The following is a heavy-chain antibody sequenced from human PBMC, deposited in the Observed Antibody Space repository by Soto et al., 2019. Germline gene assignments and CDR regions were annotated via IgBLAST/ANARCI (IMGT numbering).Heavy chain of an antibody. J-gene: IGHJ6*02. CDR2: IKSKTDGGTT. D-gene: IGHD3-9*01. Sequence: GGSLRLSCAAFGFTFSNAWMNWVRQAPGKGLEWVGRIKSKTDGGTTDYAAPVKGRFTISRDDSKNTLYLQMNSLKTEDTAVYYCTTRATYDILTGYPDYYYYGMDVWGQGTTVTVSS. V-gene: IGHV3-15*07. CDR3: TTRATYDILTGYPDYYYYGMDV. CDR1: GFTFSNAW.